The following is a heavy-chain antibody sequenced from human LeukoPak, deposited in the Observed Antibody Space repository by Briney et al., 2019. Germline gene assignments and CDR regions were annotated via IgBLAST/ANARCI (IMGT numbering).Heavy chain of an antibody. CDR1: GGYLYNYY. V-gene: IGHV4-59*08. CDR3: ARRGQWLLPDT. Sequence: PSETLSLTCTVSGGYLYNYYWRWIGQPPGKGLEESGYIYYSEPTQYTPPLKSRVNITVHTYKKQLPEKLSSVTAAHTAVYYCARRGQWLLPDTWGQGTMVTVSS. CDR2: IYYSEPT. D-gene: IGHD6-19*01. J-gene: IGHJ3*02.